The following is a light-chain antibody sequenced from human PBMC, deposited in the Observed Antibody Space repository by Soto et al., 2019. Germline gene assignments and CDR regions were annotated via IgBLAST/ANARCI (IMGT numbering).Light chain of an antibody. CDR2: GAS. CDR1: QSVSSN. Sequence: EIVMTQSPATLSVSPGERATLSCRSSQSVSSNLAWYQQKPGQATRLLIYGASTRATGIPARFSGSGSGTEFTITISSLQSEDFAVYYCQQYNNWPPITFGQGTDWRL. J-gene: IGKJ5*01. V-gene: IGKV3-15*01. CDR3: QQYNNWPPIT.